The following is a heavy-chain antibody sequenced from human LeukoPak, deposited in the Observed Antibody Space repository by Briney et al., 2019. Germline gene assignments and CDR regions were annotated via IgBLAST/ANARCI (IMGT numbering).Heavy chain of an antibody. D-gene: IGHD4-17*01. Sequence: SVTVSCKASGGTFSSYAISWVRQAPGQGLEWMGGIIPIFGTANYAQKFQGRVTITADESTSTAYMELSSLRSEDTAVYYCARSGGWAYGDYDGFIAFDIWGQGTMVTVSS. CDR2: IIPIFGTA. V-gene: IGHV1-69*01. CDR3: ARSGGWAYGDYDGFIAFDI. CDR1: GGTFSSYA. J-gene: IGHJ3*02.